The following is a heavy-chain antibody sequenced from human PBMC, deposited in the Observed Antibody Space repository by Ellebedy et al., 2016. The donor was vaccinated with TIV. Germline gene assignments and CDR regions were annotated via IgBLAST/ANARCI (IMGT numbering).Heavy chain of an antibody. CDR3: ARDRVYCSSTSCNDRFDY. CDR1: GYTFTSYY. V-gene: IGHV1-46*01. Sequence: AASVKVSCKASGYTFTSYYMHWVRQAPGQGLEWMGIINPSGGSTSYAQKFQGRVTMTRDTSTSTVYMELSSLRSEDTAVYYCARDRVYCSSTSCNDRFDYWGQGTLVTVSS. D-gene: IGHD2-2*01. J-gene: IGHJ4*02. CDR2: INPSGGST.